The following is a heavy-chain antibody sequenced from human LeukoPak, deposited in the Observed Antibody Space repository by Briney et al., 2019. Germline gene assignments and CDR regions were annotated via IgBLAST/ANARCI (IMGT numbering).Heavy chain of an antibody. J-gene: IGHJ5*02. Sequence: GGSLRLSCAASGFTFSSYSVNWVRQAPGKGLEWVSSISSSSSYIYYADSVKGRFTISRDNARNSLYLQMNSLRAEDTAVYYCARRYYDFWSGYYPWGQGTLVTVSS. CDR3: ARRYYDFWSGYYP. V-gene: IGHV3-21*01. CDR1: GFTFSSYS. D-gene: IGHD3-3*01. CDR2: ISSSSSYI.